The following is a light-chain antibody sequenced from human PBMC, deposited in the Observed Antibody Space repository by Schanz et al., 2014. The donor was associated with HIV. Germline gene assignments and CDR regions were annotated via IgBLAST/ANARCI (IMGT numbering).Light chain of an antibody. CDR1: QSISTW. V-gene: IGKV1-5*03. Sequence: DIQMTQPPSTLSALVGERVSISCRASQSISTWLAWYQQKPGKAPRLFIYEASILESGVPSRFSGSGSGTEFTLTINGLQPDDFATYYCQQYSSYSPTFGQGTKVEV. J-gene: IGKJ1*01. CDR3: QQYSSYSPT. CDR2: EAS.